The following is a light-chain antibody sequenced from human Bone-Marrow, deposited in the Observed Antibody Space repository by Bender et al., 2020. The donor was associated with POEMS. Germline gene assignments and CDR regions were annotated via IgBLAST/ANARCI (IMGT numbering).Light chain of an antibody. J-gene: IGLJ3*02. CDR1: SSDVGNYNL. CDR2: EVN. Sequence: QSALTQPASVSGSPGQSITISCTGTSSDVGNYNLVSWYQQHPDKAPKLMIHEVNKRPSGTSKRFSGSKSGNTASLTISGLQAEDEADYFCCSYAGSSTLMFGGGTKLTVL. CDR3: CSYAGSSTLM. V-gene: IGLV2-23*02.